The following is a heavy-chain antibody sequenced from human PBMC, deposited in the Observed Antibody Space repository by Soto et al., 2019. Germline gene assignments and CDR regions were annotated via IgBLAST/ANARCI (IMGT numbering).Heavy chain of an antibody. CDR3: ARDRIFDDILTGYSRYYYYYGMDV. V-gene: IGHV1-18*01. Sequence: QVQLVQSGAEVKKPGASVKVSCKASGYTFTSYGVSWVRQAPGQGLEWMGWSSAYNGNTNYAQKLQGRVTMTTDTSTSTAYMELRSLRSDDTAVYYCARDRIFDDILTGYSRYYYYYGMDVWGQGTTVTVSS. D-gene: IGHD3-9*01. J-gene: IGHJ6*02. CDR1: GYTFTSYG. CDR2: SSAYNGNT.